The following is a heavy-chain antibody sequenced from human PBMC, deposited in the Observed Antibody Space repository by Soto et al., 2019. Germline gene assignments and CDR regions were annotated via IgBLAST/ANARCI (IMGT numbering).Heavy chain of an antibody. CDR2: IMKSGDSA. J-gene: IGHJ4*02. Sequence: LESGGALVQPGGSLRLSCAASGFTFSNYAMTWVRQTPGKGLERVATIMKSGDSAHYADSVGGRFTVSRDNSINVLYLQMNALRAEDTARYFCAREPGGDWGYFDFWGQGSQVTVSS. CDR1: GFTFSNYA. D-gene: IGHD2-21*02. V-gene: IGHV3-23*01. CDR3: AREPGGDWGYFDF.